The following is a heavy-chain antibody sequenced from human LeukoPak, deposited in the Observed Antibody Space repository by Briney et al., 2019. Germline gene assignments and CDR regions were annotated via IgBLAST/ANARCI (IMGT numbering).Heavy chain of an antibody. V-gene: IGHV3-30*04. D-gene: IGHD3-10*01. CDR1: GFTFSSYA. CDR2: ISYDGGNK. J-gene: IGHJ4*02. Sequence: PGGSLRLSCAASGFTFSSYAMHWVRQAPGKGLEWVAAISYDGGNKYYADSVKGRFTISRDNSKNTLYLQMNSLRAEDTAVYYCARDLNYYGSGSYLDYWGQGTLVTVSS. CDR3: ARDLNYYGSGSYLDY.